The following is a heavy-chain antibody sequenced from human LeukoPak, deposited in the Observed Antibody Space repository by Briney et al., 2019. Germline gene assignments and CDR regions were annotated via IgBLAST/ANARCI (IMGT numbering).Heavy chain of an antibody. CDR2: IYSDDST. V-gene: IGHV3-53*01. D-gene: IGHD1-7*01. J-gene: IGHJ3*01. CDR3: AKDQRRSTWNYGDALDF. CDR1: GFTVSSDY. Sequence: PGGSLRLSCAASGFTVSSDYMTWVRQAPGKGLEWVSVIYSDDSTDYADSVKGRFTISRDNSKSTLYLQMNSLRAEDTAVYYCAKDQRRSTWNYGDALDFWGQGTMVFVSS.